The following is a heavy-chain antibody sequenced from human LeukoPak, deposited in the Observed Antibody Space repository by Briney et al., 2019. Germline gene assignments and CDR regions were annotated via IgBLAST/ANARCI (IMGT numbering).Heavy chain of an antibody. D-gene: IGHD4-11*01. Sequence: SETLSLTCTVSGGSISSYYWSWIRQPPGKGLEWIGYIYYSGSTNYNPSLKSRVTISVDTSKNQFSLKLSSVTAADTAVYYCARSYRRNYFDYWGQGTLATVSS. V-gene: IGHV4-59*01. J-gene: IGHJ4*02. CDR3: ARSYRRNYFDY. CDR1: GGSISSYY. CDR2: IYYSGST.